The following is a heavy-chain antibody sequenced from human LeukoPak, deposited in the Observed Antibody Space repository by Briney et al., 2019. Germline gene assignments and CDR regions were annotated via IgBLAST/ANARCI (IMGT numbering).Heavy chain of an antibody. J-gene: IGHJ4*02. V-gene: IGHV3-30*04. Sequence: GGSLRLSCAASGFIFSNYAIHWVRQAPGKGLEWVAVISYDGSNKYYADSVKGRFTISRDISKNTLYLQMNSLRAEDTAVYYCARGYCSSISCYVDYWGQGTLVTVSS. CDR3: ARGYCSSISCYVDY. D-gene: IGHD2-2*01. CDR2: ISYDGSNK. CDR1: GFIFSNYA.